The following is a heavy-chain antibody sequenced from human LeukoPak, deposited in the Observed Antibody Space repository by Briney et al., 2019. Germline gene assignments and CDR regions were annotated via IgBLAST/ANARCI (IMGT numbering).Heavy chain of an antibody. V-gene: IGHV1-69*13. CDR1: GYTFTNNA. Sequence: SVKVSCKTSGYTFTNNAINWVRQAPGQGLEWMGGIIPIFGTANYAQKFQGRVTITADESTGTAYMELSSLRAEDTAVYYCAKERVADSSGYYEFDFWGQGTLVTVSS. J-gene: IGHJ4*02. CDR3: AKERVADSSGYYEFDF. D-gene: IGHD3-22*01. CDR2: IIPIFGTA.